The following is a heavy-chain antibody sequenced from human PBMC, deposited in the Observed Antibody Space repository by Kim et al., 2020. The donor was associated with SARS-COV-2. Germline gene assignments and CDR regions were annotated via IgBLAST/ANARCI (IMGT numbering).Heavy chain of an antibody. CDR3: AVGYSGYDYYFDY. V-gene: IGHV4-31*02. J-gene: IGHJ4*02. D-gene: IGHD5-12*01. Sequence: YNPSLKSRVTISVDTSKNQFSLKLSSVTAADTAVYYCAVGYSGYDYYFDYWGQGTLVTVSS.